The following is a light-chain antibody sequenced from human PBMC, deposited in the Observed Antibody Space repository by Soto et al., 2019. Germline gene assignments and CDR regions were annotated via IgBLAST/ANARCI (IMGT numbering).Light chain of an antibody. CDR1: QSISSW. V-gene: IGKV1-5*01. J-gene: IGKJ2*01. Sequence: DIPMTQSPSTLSASVGDRVTITCRASQSISSWLAWYQQKPGKAPKLLIYDASSLESGVPSRFSGSGSGTEFTLTISSLQPDDFATYYCQQYNSYSRVYTFGQGTKLEIK. CDR3: QQYNSYSRVYT. CDR2: DAS.